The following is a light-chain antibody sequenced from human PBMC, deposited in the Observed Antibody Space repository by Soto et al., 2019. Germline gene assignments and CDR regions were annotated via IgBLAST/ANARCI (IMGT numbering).Light chain of an antibody. CDR3: CSYGGSYTLL. CDR1: SSDVGAYNY. J-gene: IGLJ2*01. V-gene: IGLV2-11*01. Sequence: SALTQPRSVSGSPGQSVTISCTGTSSDVGAYNYVSWFQQHPGKAPKLMMSDVNKRPSGVPDRFSGSKSGTTASLTISGLQAEDEADYYCCSYGGSYTLLFGGGTKLTVL. CDR2: DVN.